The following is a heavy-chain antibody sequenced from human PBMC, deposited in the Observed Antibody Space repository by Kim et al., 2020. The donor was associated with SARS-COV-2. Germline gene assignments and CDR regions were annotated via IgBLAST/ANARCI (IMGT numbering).Heavy chain of an antibody. V-gene: IGHV4-59*01. CDR1: GGSISSYY. CDR3: AREGPTVVTQLNPIPNDAFDI. Sequence: SETLSLTCTVSGGSISSYYWSWIRQPPGKGLEWIGYIYYSGSTNYNPSLKSRVTISVDTSKNQFSLKLSSVTAADTAVYYCAREGPTVVTQLNPIPNDAFDIWGQGTMVTVSS. J-gene: IGHJ3*02. D-gene: IGHD4-17*01. CDR2: IYYSGST.